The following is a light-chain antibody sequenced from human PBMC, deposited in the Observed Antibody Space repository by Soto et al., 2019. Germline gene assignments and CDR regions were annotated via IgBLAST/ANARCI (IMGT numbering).Light chain of an antibody. CDR2: AAS. V-gene: IGKV1-39*01. J-gene: IGKJ4*01. CDR3: QQSYSGPLT. CDR1: QSISSY. Sequence: QMSKSPFSLSASVGDRVTITCPASQSISSYLNWYQQKPGKAPKLPIYAASSLQRGVPSRFSGIGSGTDFTLSISSLQPEDFATYYCQQSYSGPLTFGGGTKVDIK.